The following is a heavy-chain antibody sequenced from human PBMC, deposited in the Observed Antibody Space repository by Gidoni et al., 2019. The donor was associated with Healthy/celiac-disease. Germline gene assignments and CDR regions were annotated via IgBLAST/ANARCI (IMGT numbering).Heavy chain of an antibody. J-gene: IGHJ5*02. CDR3: ARSNLYYYGSGTPNWFDP. Sequence: QVQLVQSGAEVKKPGSSVTVSCKASGGTFSSYAISWVRQAPGQGLEWMGGIIPIFGTANYAQKFQGRVTITADESTSTAYMELSSLRSEDTAVYYCARSNLYYYGSGTPNWFDPWGQGTLVTVSS. D-gene: IGHD3-10*01. V-gene: IGHV1-69*01. CDR1: GGTFSSYA. CDR2: IIPIFGTA.